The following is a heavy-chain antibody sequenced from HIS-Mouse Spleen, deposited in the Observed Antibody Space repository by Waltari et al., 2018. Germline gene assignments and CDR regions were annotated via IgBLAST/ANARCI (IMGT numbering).Heavy chain of an antibody. CDR3: ARVRTGDPSYWYFDL. CDR1: GGSFSGYY. V-gene: IGHV4-34*01. J-gene: IGHJ2*01. D-gene: IGHD7-27*01. Sequence: QVQLQQWGAGLSKPSETLSLTCAVYGGSFSGYYWSWLRKPPGKGQDWIGEINHSGSTNYNPSLKSRVTISVDTSKNQFSLKLSSVTAADTAVYYCARVRTGDPSYWYFDLWGRGTLVTVSS. CDR2: INHSGST.